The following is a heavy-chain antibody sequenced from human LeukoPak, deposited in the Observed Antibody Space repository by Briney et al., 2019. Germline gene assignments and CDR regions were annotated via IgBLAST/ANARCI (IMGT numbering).Heavy chain of an antibody. J-gene: IGHJ4*02. D-gene: IGHD3-22*01. CDR2: IRYDGSNK. CDR1: GFTFSTYG. V-gene: IGHV3-30*02. Sequence: GGSLRLSCAASGFTFSTYGMHWVRQAPGKGLEWVAFIRYDGSNKYYADSVKGRFTISRDNSKNTLYLQMNSLRAEDTAVYYCAKDRYYYDSSGYCEFPHWGQGTLVTVSS. CDR3: AKDRYYYDSSGYCEFPH.